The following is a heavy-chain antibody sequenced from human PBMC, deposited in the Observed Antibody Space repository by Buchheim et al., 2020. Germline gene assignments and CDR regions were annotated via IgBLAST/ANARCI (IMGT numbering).Heavy chain of an antibody. Sequence: EVQLLESGGGLVQPGGSLRLSCAASGFTFSSYAMSWVRQAPGKGLEWVSAISGSGGSTYYADSVKGRFTISRDNSQNTLYLQMNSLRAEDTAVYYCAKDKSSDSSGYAGFFRYWGQGTL. CDR2: ISGSGGST. J-gene: IGHJ4*02. CDR1: GFTFSSYA. CDR3: AKDKSSDSSGYAGFFRY. V-gene: IGHV3-23*01. D-gene: IGHD3-22*01.